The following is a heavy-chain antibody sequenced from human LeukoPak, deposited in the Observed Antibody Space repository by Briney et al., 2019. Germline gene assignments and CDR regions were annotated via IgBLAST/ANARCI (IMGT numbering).Heavy chain of an antibody. Sequence: GRSLRLSCAASGFTFDDYAMRWVRQAPGKGLEWVSGISWNSGSIGYADSVKGRFTISRDNAKNSLFLQMNSLRAEDMALYYCAKDKYYYDSSGLFDYWGQGTLVTVSS. V-gene: IGHV3-9*03. CDR2: ISWNSGSI. D-gene: IGHD3-22*01. J-gene: IGHJ4*02. CDR3: AKDKYYYDSSGLFDY. CDR1: GFTFDDYA.